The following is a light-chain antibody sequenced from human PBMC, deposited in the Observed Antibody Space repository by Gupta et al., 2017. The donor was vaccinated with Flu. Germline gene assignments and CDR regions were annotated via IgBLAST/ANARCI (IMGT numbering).Light chain of an antibody. J-gene: IGKJ5*01. CDR3: MQALQTPIT. CDR1: QSLLHSNGYHD. V-gene: IGKV2-28*01. CDR2: LGS. Sequence: VTPGGPASISCRSSQSLLHSNGYHDLDWYLQKPGQSPQLLIYLGSNRASGVPDRFSGSGSGTDFTLKISRVEAEDVGVYYCMQALQTPITFGQGTRLEIK.